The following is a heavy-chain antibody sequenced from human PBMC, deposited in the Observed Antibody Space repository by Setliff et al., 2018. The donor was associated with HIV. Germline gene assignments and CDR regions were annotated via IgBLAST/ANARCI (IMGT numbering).Heavy chain of an antibody. V-gene: IGHV4-59*11. CDR3: ARDEALGQVRFMDV. CDR2: IYYTGSTST. J-gene: IGHJ6*04. CDR1: GGPISGQY. Sequence: SETLSLTCTVSGGPISGQYWSWIRQPPGKGPEWVGYIYYTGSTSTNYNPSLKSRVTISLDTSKNQFSLKLRSVTAADTAVYYCARDEALGQVRFMDVWGKGTTVTVSS.